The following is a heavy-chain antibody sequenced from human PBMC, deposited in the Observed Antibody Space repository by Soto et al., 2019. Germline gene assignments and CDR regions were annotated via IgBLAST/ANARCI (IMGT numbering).Heavy chain of an antibody. V-gene: IGHV3-30*18. CDR3: AKDTKMCIAEAGTLTTTYYYYGMDV. J-gene: IGHJ6*02. CDR2: ISYDGSNK. CDR1: GFTFSSYG. Sequence: QVQLVESGGGVVQPGRSLRLSCAASGFTFSSYGMHWVRQAPGKGLEWVAVISYDGSNKYYADSVKGRFTISRDNSKNTLYLQMNSLRAEDTAVYYCAKDTKMCIAEAGTLTTTYYYYGMDVWGQGTTVTVSS. D-gene: IGHD6-13*01.